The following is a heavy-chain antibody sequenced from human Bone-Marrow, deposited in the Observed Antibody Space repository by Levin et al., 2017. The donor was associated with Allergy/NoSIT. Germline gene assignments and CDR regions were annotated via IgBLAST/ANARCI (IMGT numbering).Heavy chain of an antibody. D-gene: IGHD6-13*01. V-gene: IGHV4-34*01. CDR3: ARDVAPASGYYLDY. CDR1: GGSFNTYY. J-gene: IGHJ4*02. Sequence: YAVSGGSFNTYYWNWVRQPPGKGLEWIGEVNHRGSINYNPSLKSRVTISVDTPNKQISLKLTSVTAADTAIYYCARDVAPASGYYLDYWGQGTLVTVSS. CDR2: VNHRGSI.